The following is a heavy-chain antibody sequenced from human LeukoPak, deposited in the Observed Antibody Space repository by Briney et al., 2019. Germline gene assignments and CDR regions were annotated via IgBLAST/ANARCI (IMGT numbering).Heavy chain of an antibody. J-gene: IGHJ4*02. CDR2: IIPIFGTA. D-gene: IGHD3-22*01. V-gene: IGHV1-69*05. Sequence: SVKVSCKASGGTFSSYAISWVRQAPGQGLEWMGGIIPIFGTANYAQKFQGRVTITTDESTSPAYMELSSLRSEDTAVYYCARVPYYYDSSGYYLQGYYFDYWGQGTLVTVSS. CDR3: ARVPYYYDSSGYYLQGYYFDY. CDR1: GGTFSSYA.